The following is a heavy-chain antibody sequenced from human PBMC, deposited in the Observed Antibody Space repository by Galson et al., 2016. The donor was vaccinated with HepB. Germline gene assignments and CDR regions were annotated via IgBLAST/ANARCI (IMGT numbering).Heavy chain of an antibody. CDR1: GFTFNKYP. V-gene: IGHV3-23*01. D-gene: IGHD3-16*01. CDR3: ASHLGGSSLDPFDI. Sequence: SLRLSYAASGFTFNKYPMFWFRQAPGKGLEWVSVSRSGDITYYAHSVKGRFTISRDKSKNPLFLNMISLRAEDTASYYCASHLGGSSLDPFDIWGRGTMVTVSS. CDR2: SRSGDIT. J-gene: IGHJ3*02.